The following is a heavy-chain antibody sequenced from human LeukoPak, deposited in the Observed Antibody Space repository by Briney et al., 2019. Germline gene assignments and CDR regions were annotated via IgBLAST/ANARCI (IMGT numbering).Heavy chain of an antibody. V-gene: IGHV3-66*02. CDR1: GFTVSSNY. CDR2: IYSGGSA. Sequence: PGGSLRLSCAVSGFTVSSNYMSWVRQAPGKGLEWVSVIYSGGSAYYTDSVKGRFTFSRDSSKNTLYLQMNRLRPEDTALYYCARDLGSSGSYFDYWGQGTLVTVSS. J-gene: IGHJ4*02. D-gene: IGHD6-19*01. CDR3: ARDLGSSGSYFDY.